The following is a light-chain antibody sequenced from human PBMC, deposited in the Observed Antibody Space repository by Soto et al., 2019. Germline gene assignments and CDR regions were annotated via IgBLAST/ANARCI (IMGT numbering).Light chain of an antibody. CDR1: SSDVGSYNL. V-gene: IGLV2-14*02. CDR2: EGT. Sequence: QSVLTQPASVSASPGQSITIPCTGTSSDVGSYNLVSWFQQHPGKVPKLLIYEGTKRPSGLSDRFSGSKSGTTASLTISGLQAEDEAHYYCSSYTSSSTLRYVFGTGTKVTVL. CDR3: SSYTSSSTLRYV. J-gene: IGLJ1*01.